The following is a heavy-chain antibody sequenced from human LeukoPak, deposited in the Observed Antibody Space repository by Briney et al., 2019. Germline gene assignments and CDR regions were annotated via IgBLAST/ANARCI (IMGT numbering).Heavy chain of an antibody. CDR3: ARGTGGWFDP. Sequence: PSETLSLTCTVSGGSISSYYCSWIRQPPGKGLEWIGYIYYSGSTNYNPSLKSRVTISVDTSKNQFSLKLSSVTAADTAVYYCARGTGGWFDPWGQGTLVTVSS. J-gene: IGHJ5*02. CDR2: IYYSGST. V-gene: IGHV4-59*01. CDR1: GGSISSYY.